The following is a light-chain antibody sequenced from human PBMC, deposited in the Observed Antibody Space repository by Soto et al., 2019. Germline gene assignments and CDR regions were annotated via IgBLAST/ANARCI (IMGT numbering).Light chain of an antibody. CDR3: AAWDDSLSGVI. Sequence: QSVLTQPPSASGTPGQRVTISCFGSSSNIGSNYVYWYQQLPGTAPKLLIYRSNERPSGVPDRFSGSKSGTSASLAISGLRSEDEADYFCAAWDDSLSGVIFGGGTKLTVL. V-gene: IGLV1-47*01. CDR1: SSNIGSNY. J-gene: IGLJ2*01. CDR2: RSN.